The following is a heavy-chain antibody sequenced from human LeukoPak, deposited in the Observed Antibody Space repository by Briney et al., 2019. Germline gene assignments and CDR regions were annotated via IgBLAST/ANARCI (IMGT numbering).Heavy chain of an antibody. CDR3: VRDPVGGSTIFDC. CDR2: TYYRSKWYY. J-gene: IGHJ4*02. D-gene: IGHD1-26*01. Sequence: SQTLSLTCVISGDSVSSNSAAWNWIRQSPSRGLEWLGRTYYRSKWYYDYSVAVRSRVTINPDTSKNQFSLQLSSVTPEDTAVYYCVRDPVGGSTIFDCWGQGTLVTVSS. CDR1: GDSVSSNSAA. V-gene: IGHV6-1*01.